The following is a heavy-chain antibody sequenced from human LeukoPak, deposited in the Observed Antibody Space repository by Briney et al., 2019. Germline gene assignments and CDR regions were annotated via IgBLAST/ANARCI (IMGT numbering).Heavy chain of an antibody. CDR1: GFTFDDYT. Sequence: PGGSLRLSCAASGFTFDDYTMHWVRQPPGKGLEWVSLISGDGGSTYYADSVQGRFTISRDDSKNSLYVQMNSLRSVDTALYYCAKDIIGGSYYQGLDYWGQGTLVTVSS. CDR3: AKDIIGGSYYQGLDY. CDR2: ISGDGGST. V-gene: IGHV3-43*02. J-gene: IGHJ4*02. D-gene: IGHD1-26*01.